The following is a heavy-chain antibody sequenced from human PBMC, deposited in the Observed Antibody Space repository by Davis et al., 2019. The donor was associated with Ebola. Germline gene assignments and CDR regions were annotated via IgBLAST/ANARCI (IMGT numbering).Heavy chain of an antibody. V-gene: IGHV1-18*04. Sequence: ASVKVSCKASGYMFTNYGISWVRQAPGQGLEWMGWISGYNGNTDYAQTVQGRVSMTTDTSTSTAYMELRSLRSDDTAVYYCARDGTYYIGHCVSTSCFGVNYWGQGTLVTVSS. D-gene: IGHD2-2*01. J-gene: IGHJ4*02. CDR1: GYMFTNYG. CDR3: ARDGTYYIGHCVSTSCFGVNY. CDR2: ISGYNGNT.